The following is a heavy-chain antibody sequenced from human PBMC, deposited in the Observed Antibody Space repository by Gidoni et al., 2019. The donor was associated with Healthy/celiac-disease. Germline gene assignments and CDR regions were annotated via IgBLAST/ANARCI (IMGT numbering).Heavy chain of an antibody. V-gene: IGHV3-66*01. CDR3: AREAKVGQTLFLKPRYFDY. CDR2: IYSGGST. Sequence: EVQLVESGGGLVQPGGSLRLSCAASGFTVSSNYMSWVRQAPGKGLEWVSVIYSGGSTYYADSVKGRFTISRDNSKNTLYLQMNSLRAEDTAVYYCAREAKVGQTLFLKPRYFDYWGQGTLVTVSS. J-gene: IGHJ4*02. CDR1: GFTVSSNY.